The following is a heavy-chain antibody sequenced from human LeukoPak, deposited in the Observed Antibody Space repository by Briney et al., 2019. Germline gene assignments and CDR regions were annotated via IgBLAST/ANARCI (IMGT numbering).Heavy chain of an antibody. J-gene: IGHJ4*02. CDR3: AREEVTAAFDY. CDR1: GGSISSSSYY. D-gene: IGHD2-21*02. Sequence: SETLSLTCTVSGGSISSSSYYWGWIRQPPGKGLEWIGSIYYSGSTYYNPSLKSRVTISVDTSKNQFSLKLSSVTAADTAVYYCAREEVTAAFDYWGQGTLVTVSS. CDR2: IYYSGST. V-gene: IGHV4-39*07.